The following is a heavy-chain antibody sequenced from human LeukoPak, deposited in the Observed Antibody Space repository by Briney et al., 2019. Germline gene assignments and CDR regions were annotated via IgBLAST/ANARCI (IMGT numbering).Heavy chain of an antibody. CDR1: GYTFNSYY. D-gene: IGHD3-10*02. V-gene: IGHV1-46*02. CDR2: INPSGGST. CDR3: ARGVFGELEKLMFQH. J-gene: IGHJ1*01. Sequence: GASVMVSCKASGYTFNSYYIHWVRQAPGQGLEWMGIINPSGGSTRYPQKFQDRVTMTRDTSTSTVYMELSSLKSDDTAIYYCARGVFGELEKLMFQHWGQGTLVTVSS.